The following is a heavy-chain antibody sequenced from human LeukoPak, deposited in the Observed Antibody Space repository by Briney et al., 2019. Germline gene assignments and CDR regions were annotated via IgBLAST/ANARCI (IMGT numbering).Heavy chain of an antibody. CDR3: ARGGSEYACESVQRSNWFDP. V-gene: IGHV7-4-1*02. CDR2: INTNTGKS. CDR1: GYTFTSYT. J-gene: IGHJ5*02. D-gene: IGHD1-1*01. Sequence: GASVKVSCKASGYTFTSYTMNWVRQAPGQGLEWVGWINTNTGKSTYAQGFTGRFVFSMDTSVSPTYLEINSLKPEDTAVYYCARGGSEYACESVQRSNWFDPWGQGSLITVSS.